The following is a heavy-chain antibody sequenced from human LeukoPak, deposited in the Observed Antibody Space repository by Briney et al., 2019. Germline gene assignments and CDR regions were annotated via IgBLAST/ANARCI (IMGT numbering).Heavy chain of an antibody. Sequence: KSGGSLRLSCAASGFTFSDYFMSWIRQAPGRGLEWVSYIGNSDSTIYYADSVKGRFTISRDSAKNSLYLQMNSLRAEDTAVYNCARHQVVPSKRPFDYWGQGTLVSVSS. V-gene: IGHV3-11*01. J-gene: IGHJ4*02. CDR3: ARHQVVPSKRPFDY. CDR2: IGNSDSTI. CDR1: GFTFSDYF. D-gene: IGHD2-2*01.